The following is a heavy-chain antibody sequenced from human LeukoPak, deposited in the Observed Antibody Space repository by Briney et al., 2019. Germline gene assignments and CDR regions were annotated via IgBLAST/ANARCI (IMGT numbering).Heavy chain of an antibody. J-gene: IGHJ4*02. CDR1: GFIFSSYS. V-gene: IGHV3-48*01. CDR3: AVLTYQLLDYYFDY. Sequence: GGSLRLSCAASGFIFSSYSMNWVRQAPGKGLEWVSYISSSGSTIYYADSVKGRFTISRDNAENSLYLQMNSLRAEDTAVYYCAVLTYQLLDYYFDYWGQGTLVTVSS. D-gene: IGHD2-2*01. CDR2: ISSSGSTI.